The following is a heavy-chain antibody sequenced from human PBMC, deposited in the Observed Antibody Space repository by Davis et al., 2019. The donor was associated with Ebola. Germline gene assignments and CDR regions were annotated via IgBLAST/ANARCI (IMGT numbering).Heavy chain of an antibody. CDR3: AKSERVFGGIILHWYFDL. CDR2: ISGSGMTT. D-gene: IGHD3-16*01. Sequence: GESLKISCAASGFTFSDYYMSWIRQAPGRGLAWVAAISGSGMTTYYADSAKGRFTISRDNSKNTLYLQMNSLRAEDTAVYYCAKSERVFGGIILHWYFDLWGRGTLVTVSS. V-gene: IGHV3-23*01. CDR1: GFTFSDYY. J-gene: IGHJ2*01.